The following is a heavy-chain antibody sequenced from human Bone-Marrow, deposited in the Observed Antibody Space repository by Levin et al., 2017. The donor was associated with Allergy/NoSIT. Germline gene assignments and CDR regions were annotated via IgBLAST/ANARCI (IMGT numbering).Heavy chain of an antibody. CDR3: ARERGRDCSSTSCYRGGFDY. V-gene: IGHV3-11*01. Sequence: GESLKISCAASGFTFSDYYMSWIRQAPGKGLEWVSYISSSGSTIYYADSVKGRFTISRDNAKNSLYLQMNSLRAEDTAVYYCARERGRDCSSTSCYRGGFDYWGQGTLVTVSS. D-gene: IGHD2-2*02. CDR1: GFTFSDYY. J-gene: IGHJ4*02. CDR2: ISSSGSTI.